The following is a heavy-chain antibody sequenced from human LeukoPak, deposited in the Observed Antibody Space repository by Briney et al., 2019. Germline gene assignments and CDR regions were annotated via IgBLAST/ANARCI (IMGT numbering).Heavy chain of an antibody. V-gene: IGHV5-51*01. D-gene: IGHD6-13*01. Sequence: GEALKSSFKGSGCGFTSYWIGWVRRRPGKGREWMGIIYRGDCDTRYSPSFQGQVTISADKSISTAYLQWSSLKASDTAMYYCARQGQQLDLHFGYWGQGTLVTVSS. J-gene: IGHJ4*02. CDR1: GCGFTSYW. CDR2: IYRGDCDT. CDR3: ARQGQQLDLHFGY.